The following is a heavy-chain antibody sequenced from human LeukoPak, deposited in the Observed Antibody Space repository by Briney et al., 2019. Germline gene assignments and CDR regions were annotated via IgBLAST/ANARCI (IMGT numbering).Heavy chain of an antibody. CDR2: ISYDGSNK. CDR1: GFTFSSYG. V-gene: IGHV3-30*18. J-gene: IGHJ6*02. CDR3: AKEIVVVTTPYYYGMDV. Sequence: GGSLRLSCAASGFTFSSYGTHWVRQAPGKGLEWVAVISYDGSNKYYADSVKGRFTISRDNSKNTLYLQMNSLRAEDTAVYYCAKEIVVVTTPYYYGMDVWGQGTTVTVSS. D-gene: IGHD3-22*01.